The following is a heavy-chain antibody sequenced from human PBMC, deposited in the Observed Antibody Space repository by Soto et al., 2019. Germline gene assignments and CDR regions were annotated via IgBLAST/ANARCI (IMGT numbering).Heavy chain of an antibody. CDR1: GGSISSSSYY. D-gene: IGHD2-15*01. CDR3: ARFWDYCSGGSCHRAFDI. Sequence: SETLSLTCTVSGGSISSSSYYWGWIRQPPGKGLEWIGSIYYSGSTYYNPSLKSRVTISVDTSKNQFSLKLSSVTAADTAVYYCARFWDYCSGGSCHRAFDIWGQGTMVTVSS. V-gene: IGHV4-39*01. CDR2: IYYSGST. J-gene: IGHJ3*02.